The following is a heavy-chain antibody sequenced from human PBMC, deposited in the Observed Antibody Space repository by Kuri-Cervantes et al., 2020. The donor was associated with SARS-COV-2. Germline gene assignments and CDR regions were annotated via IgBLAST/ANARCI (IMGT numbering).Heavy chain of an antibody. CDR2: IKSKTDGGTT. V-gene: IGHV3-15*01. Sequence: GESLKISCAASGFTFSNAWMSWVRQAPGKGLEWVGRIKSKTDGGTTDYAAPVKGRFTVSRDDSKNTLYLQMNSLRAEDTAVYYCAKAQRRIGYYDSSGYYLDYWGQGTLVTVS. CDR1: GFTFSNAW. J-gene: IGHJ4*02. D-gene: IGHD3-22*01. CDR3: AKAQRRIGYYDSSGYYLDY.